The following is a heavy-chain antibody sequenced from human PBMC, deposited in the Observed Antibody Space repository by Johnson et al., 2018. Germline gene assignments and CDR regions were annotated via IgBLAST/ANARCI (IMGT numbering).Heavy chain of an antibody. V-gene: IGHV3-30-3*01. CDR1: GVTLSTSI. D-gene: IGHD6-19*01. J-gene: IGHJ3*02. Sequence: QVQLVQSGGGVVQPGTSLRLSCGVSGVTLSTSIMHLVRQAPGKGLEWVALISHNEIDKQYGDAAKDRFTISRDISKNTVFLQMNSLGGEDTAVYYCAREAYGSGRAGIVHIWGQGTMVTVSS. CDR2: ISHNEIDK. CDR3: AREAYGSGRAGIVHI.